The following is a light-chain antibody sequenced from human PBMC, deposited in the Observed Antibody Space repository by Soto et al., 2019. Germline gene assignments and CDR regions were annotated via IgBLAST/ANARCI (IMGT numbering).Light chain of an antibody. CDR1: NSDVGSHNF. CDR2: EAS. Sequence: QSALTQPASVYGSPEQSITISCNGTNSDVGSHNFVSWYQQYPGKAPKLLIYEASKRPSGLSNRFSGSKSGNTASLTISGLQAEDEADYYCCSLTNGATWVFGGGTKLTVL. V-gene: IGLV2-23*01. CDR3: CSLTNGATWV. J-gene: IGLJ3*02.